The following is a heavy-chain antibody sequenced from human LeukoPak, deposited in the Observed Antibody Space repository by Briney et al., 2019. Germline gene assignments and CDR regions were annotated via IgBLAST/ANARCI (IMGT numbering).Heavy chain of an antibody. CDR3: ARELGINAFDI. D-gene: IGHD7-27*01. V-gene: IGHV1-46*01. Sequence: ASVKVSCKASGYTFTSYFIHWVRQAPGQGLEWMGIINPGTGGTTYAQNFQGRVTMTSDTSTSTAYMELTGLRSDETAVYYCARELGINAFDIWGQGTTVTVSS. CDR1: GYTFTSYF. J-gene: IGHJ3*02. CDR2: INPGTGGT.